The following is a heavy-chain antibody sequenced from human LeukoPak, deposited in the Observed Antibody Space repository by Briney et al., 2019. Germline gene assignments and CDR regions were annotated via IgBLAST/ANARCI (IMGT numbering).Heavy chain of an antibody. CDR2: IYHLGAT. CDR3: ARAFLVGYSPEEYFFDY. CDR1: GGSISSSNW. V-gene: IGHV4-4*02. J-gene: IGHJ4*02. Sequence: SGTLSLTCTVSGGSISSSNWWSWVRPPPGKGLECIGEIYHLGATNYNPSLKSRVTISVDKSKNQFSLKLNSVTAADTAVYYCARAFLVGYSPEEYFFDYWGQGALVTVSS. D-gene: IGHD2-15*01.